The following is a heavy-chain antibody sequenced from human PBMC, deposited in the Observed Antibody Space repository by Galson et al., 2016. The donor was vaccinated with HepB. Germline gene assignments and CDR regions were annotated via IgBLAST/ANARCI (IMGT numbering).Heavy chain of an antibody. CDR1: GFTFSSYA. J-gene: IGHJ4*02. D-gene: IGHD4-23*01. Sequence: SLRLSCAASGFTFSSYAMYWVRQAPGKGLEWVAVISYDGSNKYYADSVKGRLTISRDNSKNTLYLQINSLRAEDTAVYYCARDYYGGNSVVCAYWGQGTLATVSS. CDR2: ISYDGSNK. V-gene: IGHV3-30-3*01. CDR3: ARDYYGGNSVVCAY.